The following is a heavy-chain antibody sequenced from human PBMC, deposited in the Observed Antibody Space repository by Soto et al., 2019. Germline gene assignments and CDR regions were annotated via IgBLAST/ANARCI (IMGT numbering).Heavy chain of an antibody. J-gene: IGHJ4*02. Sequence: XGSLRLSCGASGFTLSTSSMNWVRQAPGKGLEWVSYISSSGSTIYYADSVRGRFTISRDIAKNSLYLQMNSLRDEDTAVYFCATDLSDYAKYYFDYWGQGALVTVSS. CDR2: ISSSGSTI. CDR1: GFTLSTSS. D-gene: IGHD4-17*01. V-gene: IGHV3-48*02. CDR3: ATDLSDYAKYYFDY.